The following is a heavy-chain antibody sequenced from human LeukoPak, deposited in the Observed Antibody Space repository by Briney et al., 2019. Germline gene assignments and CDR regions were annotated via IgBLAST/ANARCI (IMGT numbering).Heavy chain of an antibody. V-gene: IGHV4-38-2*01. J-gene: IGHJ3*02. CDR1: GYSISSGYY. D-gene: IGHD5-24*01. CDR2: IYHSGST. CDR3: ARGLLDGYTHPAAFDI. Sequence: SETLSLTCAVSGYSISSGYYWGWIRQPPGKGLEWIGSIYHSGSTYYNPSLKSRVTISVDTSKNQFSLKLSSVTAADTAVYYCARGLLDGYTHPAAFDIWGQGTMVTVSS.